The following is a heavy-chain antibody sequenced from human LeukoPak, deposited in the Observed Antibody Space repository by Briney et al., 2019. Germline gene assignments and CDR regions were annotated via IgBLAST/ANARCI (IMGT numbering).Heavy chain of an antibody. CDR1: GGSISSGDYY. V-gene: IGHV4-61*08. J-gene: IGHJ4*02. CDR3: ARDLDYYDSSGYYQRGGMDY. CDR2: IYYSGST. Sequence: PSQTLSLTCTVSGGSISSGDYYWSWIRQPPGKGLEWIGYIYYSGSTNYNPSLKSRVTISVDTSKNQFSLKLSSVTAADTAVYYCARDLDYYDSSGYYQRGGMDYWGQGTLVTVSS. D-gene: IGHD3-22*01.